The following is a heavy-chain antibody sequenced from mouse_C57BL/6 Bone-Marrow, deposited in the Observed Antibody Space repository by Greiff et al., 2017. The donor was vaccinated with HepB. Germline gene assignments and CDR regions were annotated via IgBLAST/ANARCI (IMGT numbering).Heavy chain of an antibody. D-gene: IGHD1-1*01. CDR1: GFTFSSYT. Sequence: EVKLMESGGGLVKPGGSLKLSCAASGFTFSSYTMSWVRQTPETRLEWVATISGGGGNTYYPDSVKGRFTISRDNAKNTLYLQMSSLRSEDTALYYSAREANYYGSSYGYWGQGTTLTVSS. V-gene: IGHV5-9*01. CDR3: AREANYYGSSYGY. CDR2: ISGGGGNT. J-gene: IGHJ2*01.